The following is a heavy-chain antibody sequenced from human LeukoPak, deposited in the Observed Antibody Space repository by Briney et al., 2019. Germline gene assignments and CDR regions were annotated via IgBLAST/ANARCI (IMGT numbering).Heavy chain of an antibody. D-gene: IGHD1-14*01. V-gene: IGHV3-30*02. Sequence: GGSLRLSCAASGFTFSSYGMHWVRQAPGKGLEWVAFIRYDGSNKYYADSVKGRFTISRGNSKNTLYPQMNSLRAEDTTVYYCAKAGPEVRGYFDYWGQGTLVTVSS. CDR3: AKAGPEVRGYFDY. J-gene: IGHJ4*02. CDR2: IRYDGSNK. CDR1: GFTFSSYG.